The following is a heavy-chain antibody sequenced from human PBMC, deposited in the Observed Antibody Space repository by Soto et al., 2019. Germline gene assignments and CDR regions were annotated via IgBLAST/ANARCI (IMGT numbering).Heavy chain of an antibody. CDR2: IKEDGSEQ. CDR1: GFPFNSYW. D-gene: IGHD4-17*01. J-gene: IGHJ4*02. Sequence: DVQLVESGGGLVQPGGSLRLSCAASGFPFNSYWMSWVRQAPGKGLEWVANIKEDGSEQYYVDSVEGRFTISRDTAKNSLSLQLTNLRAEDTAVYYCARGRDNYGDYSFDFWGQGTLVTVSS. V-gene: IGHV3-7*03. CDR3: ARGRDNYGDYSFDF.